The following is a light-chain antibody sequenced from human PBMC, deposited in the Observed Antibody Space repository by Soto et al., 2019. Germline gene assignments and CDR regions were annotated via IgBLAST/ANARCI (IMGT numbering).Light chain of an antibody. CDR1: QSVDSY. CDR3: QQRSNWTPIT. J-gene: IGKJ5*01. CDR2: DAS. Sequence: EIVLTQSPATLSLSPGARAPLSWRTRQSVDSYLNWYPQHPGQAPRLLLSDASNRATGIPARFSGSGSGKDFTLTISSLEPEDFAISYCQQRSNWTPITFGQGTRLEIK. V-gene: IGKV3-11*01.